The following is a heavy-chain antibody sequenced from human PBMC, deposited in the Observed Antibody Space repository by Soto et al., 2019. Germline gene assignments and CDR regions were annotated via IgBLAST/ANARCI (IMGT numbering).Heavy chain of an antibody. CDR2: IYYSGST. Sequence: SETLSLTCTVSGGSISSGDYYWGWIRQPPGKGLEWIGYIYYSGSTYYNPSLKSRVTISVDTSKNQFSLKLSSVTAADTAVYYCARTYYDFWSGYYWFDPWGQGTLVTVSS. CDR1: GGSISSGDYY. J-gene: IGHJ5*02. V-gene: IGHV4-30-4*01. CDR3: ARTYYDFWSGYYWFDP. D-gene: IGHD3-3*01.